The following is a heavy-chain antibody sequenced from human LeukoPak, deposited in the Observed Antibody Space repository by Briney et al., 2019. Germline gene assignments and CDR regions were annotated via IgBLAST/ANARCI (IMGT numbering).Heavy chain of an antibody. V-gene: IGHV4-59*01. D-gene: IGHD3/OR15-3a*01. J-gene: IGHJ4*02. CDR2: IYYSGST. CDR3: ARDLWTGDTDY. CDR1: GGSISSYY. Sequence: SETLSLTXTVSGGSISSYYWSWIRQPPGKGLEWIGYIYYSGSTNYNPSLKSRVTISIDTSKNQFSLKLSSVTAADTAVYFCARDLWTGDTDYWGQGTLVTVSS.